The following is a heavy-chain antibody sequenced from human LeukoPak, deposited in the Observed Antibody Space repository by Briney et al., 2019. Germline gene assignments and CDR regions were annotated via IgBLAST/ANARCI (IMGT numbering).Heavy chain of an antibody. V-gene: IGHV4-34*01. D-gene: IGHD3-10*02. J-gene: IGHJ4*02. CDR1: GGSFSGYY. CDR3: ARGSVFDY. Sequence: SETLSLTCAVYGGSFSGYYWSWIRQPPGKGLEWIGEINHSGSTNYNPSLKSRVTISVDTSKNQFSLKLSSVTAADTAVYYCARGSVFDYWGQGTLVTVSS. CDR2: INHSGST.